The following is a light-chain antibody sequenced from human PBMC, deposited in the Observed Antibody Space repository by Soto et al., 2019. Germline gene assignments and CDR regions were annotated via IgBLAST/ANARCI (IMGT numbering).Light chain of an antibody. Sequence: QSALTQPPSASGSPGQSVTISCTGTSSDVGGYNYVSWYQQHPGKAPQVMIYEVTKRPSGVPDRFSGSKSGNTASLTVSGLQAEDEADYYFSSYAGSNSVVFGGGTKLTVL. CDR3: SSYAGSNSVV. CDR2: EVT. CDR1: SSDVGGYNY. J-gene: IGLJ2*01. V-gene: IGLV2-8*01.